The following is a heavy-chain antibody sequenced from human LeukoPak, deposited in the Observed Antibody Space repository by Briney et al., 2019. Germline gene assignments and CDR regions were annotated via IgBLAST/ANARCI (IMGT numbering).Heavy chain of an antibody. D-gene: IGHD6-13*01. CDR3: ARANSIGATGSLGFDP. V-gene: IGHV3-30-3*01. CDR1: GFPFSNFY. CDR2: ISNDGSWK. J-gene: IGHJ5*02. Sequence: GGSLRLSCAASGFPFSNFYIHWVRQAPGKGLEWVGIISNDGSWKNFADSVKGRFTSSRDNSKNMVYLQMNSLTVEDTAVYYRARANSIGATGSLGFDPWGQGTLVTVSS.